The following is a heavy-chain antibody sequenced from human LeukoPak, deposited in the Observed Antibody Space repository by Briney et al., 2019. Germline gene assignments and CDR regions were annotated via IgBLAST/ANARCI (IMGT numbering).Heavy chain of an antibody. V-gene: IGHV3-48*03. Sequence: SLRLSCAASGFTFSNYEMNWVRPAAGEGLEGASFITGSGTIIYYDDSVKGRFTIFKNNAKNSLYLQMNSLRAEDTAVYYCARAGERIFDYWGQGTLVTVSS. CDR2: ITGSGTII. CDR3: ARAGERIFDY. J-gene: IGHJ4*02. D-gene: IGHD7-27*01. CDR1: GFTFSNYE.